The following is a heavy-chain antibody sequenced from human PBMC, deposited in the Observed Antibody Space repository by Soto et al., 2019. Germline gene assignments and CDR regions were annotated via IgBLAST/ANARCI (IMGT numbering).Heavy chain of an antibody. Sequence: PGGSLRLSCAAYGYTFSSYWIHWVRQAPGKGLVWFSRVNNDGSGTAYADSVEGRFTISRDNAKNTVYLQLNSLRAEDTAVYYCGRGGSEHAMDVWGQGTTVTVSS. CDR1: GYTFSSYW. CDR3: GRGGSEHAMDV. V-gene: IGHV3-74*01. CDR2: VNNDGSGT. J-gene: IGHJ6*02.